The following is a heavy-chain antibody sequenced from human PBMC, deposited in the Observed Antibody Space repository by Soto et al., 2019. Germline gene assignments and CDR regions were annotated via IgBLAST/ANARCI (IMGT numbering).Heavy chain of an antibody. CDR1: GFSLSTSGVG. CDR3: SHRSITATPLSMDV. Sequence: QITLKESGPTLVKPTQTLTLTCTFSGFSLSTSGVGVGWIRQPPGKALEWLALIYWDDDKRYSPSLKSRLTITKDTSKNQVVLTLTNMDPVDTATYYCSHRSITATPLSMDVWGQGTTVTVSS. D-gene: IGHD1-20*01. J-gene: IGHJ6*02. V-gene: IGHV2-5*02. CDR2: IYWDDDK.